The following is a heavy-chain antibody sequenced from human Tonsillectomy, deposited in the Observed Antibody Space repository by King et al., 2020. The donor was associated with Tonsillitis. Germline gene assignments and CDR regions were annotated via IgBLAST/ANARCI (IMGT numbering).Heavy chain of an antibody. CDR2: INPNSGGT. V-gene: IGHV1-2*02. CDR1: GYTFTSYY. CDR3: ARGEWELLGGSPTAY. J-gene: IGHJ4*02. Sequence: QLVQSGAEVKKPGASVNVSCKASGYTFTSYYMHWVRQAPGQGLEWMGWINPNSGGTNYAQKFQGRVTMTRDTSISTAFMELSRLRSDDTAVYYCARGEWELLGGSPTAYWGQGSLITVSS. D-gene: IGHD1-26*01.